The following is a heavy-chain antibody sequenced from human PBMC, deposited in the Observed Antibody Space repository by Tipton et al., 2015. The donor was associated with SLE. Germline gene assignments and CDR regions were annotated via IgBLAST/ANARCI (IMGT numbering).Heavy chain of an antibody. CDR2: IKPDGRTI. CDR3: AKNGGGGWSDYYYGMDV. V-gene: IGHV3-74*01. CDR1: GFTLNNDW. J-gene: IGHJ6*02. D-gene: IGHD6-19*01. Sequence: SLRLSCAASGFTLNNDWMHWVRQAPGKGLVWVSRIKPDGRTINYADVVKGRFTISRDSAENTLYLQMNSLRAEDTALYYCAKNGGGGWSDYYYGMDVWGQGTTVTVSS.